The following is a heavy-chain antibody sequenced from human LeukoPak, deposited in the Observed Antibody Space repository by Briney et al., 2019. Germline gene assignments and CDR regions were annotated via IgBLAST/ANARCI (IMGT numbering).Heavy chain of an antibody. CDR3: AKDSCSGGSCHYYYFDS. V-gene: IGHV3-66*01. CDR2: IYSGGDT. CDR1: GFTVSSNY. D-gene: IGHD2-15*01. Sequence: GGSLRLSCAASGFTVSSNYMGWVRQAPGKGLEWVPVIYSGGDTYYADSVKGRFTISRDNSKNTLYLQMNSLRAEDTAVYYCAKDSCSGGSCHYYYFDSWGQGTLVTVSS. J-gene: IGHJ4*02.